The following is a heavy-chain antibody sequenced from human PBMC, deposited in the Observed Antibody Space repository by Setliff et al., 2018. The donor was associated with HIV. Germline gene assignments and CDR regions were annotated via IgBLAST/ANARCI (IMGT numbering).Heavy chain of an antibody. CDR2: ISAYNGNT. V-gene: IGHV1-18*01. J-gene: IGHJ4*02. Sequence: ASVKVSCKASGYTFTSYDINWVRQATGQGLEWMGWISAYNGNTDYAQELQGRITLTTDTSTSTAYMELRSLRSDDTAVYYCARDYSPTFYYYDSSGTFDYWGQGTLVTVSS. D-gene: IGHD3-22*01. CDR1: GYTFTSYD. CDR3: ARDYSPTFYYYDSSGTFDY.